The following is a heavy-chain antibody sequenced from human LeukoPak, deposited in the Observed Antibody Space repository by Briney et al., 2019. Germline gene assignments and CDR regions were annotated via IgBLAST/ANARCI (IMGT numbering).Heavy chain of an antibody. CDR2: IKSRTDGGTT. CDR1: GFTFSSAW. CDR3: ATEFYRNGYNY. J-gene: IGHJ4*02. D-gene: IGHD5-24*01. Sequence: PGGSLRLSCAASGFTFSSAWMTWVRQTPGKGLEWVGHIKSRTDGGTTDYAAPVKGRFTVSRDDLKNTVYLQMNSLKTEDSAVYYCATEFYRNGYNYWGQGTLVTVSS. V-gene: IGHV3-15*01.